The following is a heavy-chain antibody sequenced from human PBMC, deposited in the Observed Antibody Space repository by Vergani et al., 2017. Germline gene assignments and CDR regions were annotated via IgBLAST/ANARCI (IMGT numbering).Heavy chain of an antibody. Sequence: QLQLQESGPGLVKPSETLSLTCTVSGGSISSSSYYWGWIRQPPGKGLEWIGSIYYSGSTYYNPSLKSRVTISVDTSKNQFSLKLSSVTAADTAVYYCAENDLSDGSSYFDYWGQGTLVTVSS. CDR3: AENDLSDGSSYFDY. V-gene: IGHV4-39*01. D-gene: IGHD6-6*01. CDR2: IYYSGST. CDR1: GGSISSSSYY. J-gene: IGHJ4*02.